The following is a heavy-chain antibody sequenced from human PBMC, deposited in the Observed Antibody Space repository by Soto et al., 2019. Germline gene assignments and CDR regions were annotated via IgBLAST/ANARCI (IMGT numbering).Heavy chain of an antibody. Sequence: QVQLVESGGGVVKTSGSLRIACAASGFTFSDYYMSWVRQAPGKGLEWVSYISSSGNTIYYADSVKGRFTISRDNAKNSVYLQMNSLPTEDTALYLCAKMSSENDYDPVFSWGQGTLVTVPS. D-gene: IGHD4-17*01. V-gene: IGHV3-11*01. CDR3: AKMSSENDYDPVFS. J-gene: IGHJ5*02. CDR1: GFTFSDYY. CDR2: ISSSGNTI.